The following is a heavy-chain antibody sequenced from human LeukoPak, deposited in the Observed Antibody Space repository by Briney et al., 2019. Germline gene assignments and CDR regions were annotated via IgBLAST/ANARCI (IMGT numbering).Heavy chain of an antibody. J-gene: IGHJ5*02. D-gene: IGHD3-10*01. CDR1: GFTFSSYG. V-gene: IGHV3-30*02. Sequence: GGSLRLSCAASGFTFSSYGMHWVRQAPGKGLEWVAVIRYDGSNKYYADSVKGRFTISRDNSKNTLYLQMNSLRAEDTAVYYCAKDRMVRGVFFWFDPWGQGTLVTVSS. CDR2: IRYDGSNK. CDR3: AKDRMVRGVFFWFDP.